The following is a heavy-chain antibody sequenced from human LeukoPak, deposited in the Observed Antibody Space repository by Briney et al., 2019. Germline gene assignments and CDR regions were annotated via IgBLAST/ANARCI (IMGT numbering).Heavy chain of an antibody. J-gene: IGHJ4*02. V-gene: IGHV3-23*01. CDR3: AKDYCSGGSCYSGLDY. Sequence: GGSLRLSCAASGFTFSSYAMSWVRQAPGKGLEWVSTISGSGGSTYYADSVKGRFTISRDNSKNTLYLQINGLRAEDTALYSCAKDYCSGGSCYSGLDYWGQGTLVTVSS. CDR1: GFTFSSYA. CDR2: ISGSGGST. D-gene: IGHD2-15*01.